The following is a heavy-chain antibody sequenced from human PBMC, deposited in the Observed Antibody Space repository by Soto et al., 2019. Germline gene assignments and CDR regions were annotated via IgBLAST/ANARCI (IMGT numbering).Heavy chain of an antibody. CDR3: ARGPRGLYHHDY. D-gene: IGHD2-2*01. J-gene: IGHJ4*02. V-gene: IGHV3-74*01. CDR2: INMDGSST. Sequence: SLSLYWGASGFSFRGDCMHWVRQGAGKGLVWVSRINMDGSSTNYADSVKGRFTISRDNAKNTLYLQMNSLRVDDTAVYYCARGPRGLYHHDYWGQGALVTVSS. CDR1: GFSFRGDC.